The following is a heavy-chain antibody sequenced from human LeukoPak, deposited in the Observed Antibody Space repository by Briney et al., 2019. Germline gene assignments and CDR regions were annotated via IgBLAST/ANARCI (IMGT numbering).Heavy chain of an antibody. CDR1: GFTFSNFR. V-gene: IGHV3-7*03. Sequence: GGSLRLSCLASGFTFSNFRMHWVRQAPGKGVEWVANIKQDGRDENYVDSVKGRFTISRDNAKNSLYLQMSSLGADDTAVYYCTGGTGWDLRYWGQGTLVTVSS. J-gene: IGHJ4*02. CDR2: IKQDGRDE. D-gene: IGHD3/OR15-3a*01. CDR3: TGGTGWDLRY.